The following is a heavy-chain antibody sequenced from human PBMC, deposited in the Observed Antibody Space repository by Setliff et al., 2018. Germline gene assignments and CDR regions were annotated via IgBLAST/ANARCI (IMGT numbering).Heavy chain of an antibody. Sequence: PSETLSLTCAVSGGSISSSSYYWGWIRQPAGKGLEWIGRIYTSGSTNYNPSLKSRVTMSVDTSKNQFSLTLTSVTAADTAVYYCARGRGLEWLPESWFDPWGQGTLVTVPS. J-gene: IGHJ5*02. CDR1: GGSISSSSYY. CDR3: ARGRGLEWLPESWFDP. V-gene: IGHV4-61*02. D-gene: IGHD3-3*01. CDR2: IYTSGST.